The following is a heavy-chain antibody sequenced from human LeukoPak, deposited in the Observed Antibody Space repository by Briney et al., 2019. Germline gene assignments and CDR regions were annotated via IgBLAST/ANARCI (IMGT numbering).Heavy chain of an antibody. CDR1: GYTFTSYD. CDR3: ARGQYDFWSGYLTYYYGMDV. V-gene: IGHV1-8*01. Sequence: ASVKVSCKASGYTFTSYDINWVRQATGQGLEWMGWMNPNSGHTGYAQKFQGRVTMTRNTSISTAYMELSSLRSEDTAVYYCARGQYDFWSGYLTYYYGMDVWGQGTTVTVSS. CDR2: MNPNSGHT. J-gene: IGHJ6*02. D-gene: IGHD3-3*01.